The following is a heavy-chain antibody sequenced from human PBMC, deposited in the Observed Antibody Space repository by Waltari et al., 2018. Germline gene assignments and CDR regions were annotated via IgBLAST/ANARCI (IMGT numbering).Heavy chain of an antibody. V-gene: IGHV3-53*01. Sequence: EVQLVESGGGLIQPGGSLRLSCAASGFTVSSNYMSWVRQAPGKGLEWVSVIYSGGSTYYADSVKGRFTIYRDNSKNTLYLQMNSLRAEDTAVYYCARISSGWYEDWFDPWGQGTLVTVSS. CDR2: IYSGGST. D-gene: IGHD6-19*01. J-gene: IGHJ5*02. CDR3: ARISSGWYEDWFDP. CDR1: GFTVSSNY.